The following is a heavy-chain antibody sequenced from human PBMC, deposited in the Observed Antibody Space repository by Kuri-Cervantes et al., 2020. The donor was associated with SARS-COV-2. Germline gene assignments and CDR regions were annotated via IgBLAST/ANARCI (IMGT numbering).Heavy chain of an antibody. CDR3: ARSRYCSGGSCYSEFGYYYYGMDV. CDR2: IIPIFGTA. D-gene: IGHD2-15*01. V-gene: IGHV1-69*13. J-gene: IGHJ6*02. CDR1: GGTFSSYA. Sequence: SVKVSCKASGGTFSSYAISWVRQAPGQGLEWMGGIIPIFGTANYAQKFQGRVTITADESTSTAYMELSSLRSEDTAVYYCARSRYCSGGSCYSEFGYYYYGMDVWGQGTTVTVSS.